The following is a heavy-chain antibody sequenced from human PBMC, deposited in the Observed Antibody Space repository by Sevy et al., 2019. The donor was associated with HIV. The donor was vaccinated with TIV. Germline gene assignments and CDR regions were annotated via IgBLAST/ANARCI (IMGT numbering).Heavy chain of an antibody. V-gene: IGHV1-69*13. CDR1: GGTFSSYA. J-gene: IGHJ6*02. CDR2: IIPIFGTA. D-gene: IGHD6-6*01. CDR3: ARGLGIAARHWDYYYGMDV. Sequence: ASVKVSCKASGGTFSSYAISWVRQAPGQGLEWMGGIIPIFGTANYAQKFQGRVTITADESTSTAYMELSSLRSEDTAVYYCARGLGIAARHWDYYYGMDVWGQGTTVTVSS.